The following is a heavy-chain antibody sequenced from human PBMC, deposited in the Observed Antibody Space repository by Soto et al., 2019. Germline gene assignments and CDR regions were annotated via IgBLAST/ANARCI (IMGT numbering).Heavy chain of an antibody. CDR3: ARAGGLGAVAVDY. D-gene: IGHD6-19*01. CDR2: IYHSGT. CDR1: GGSISSGGYS. J-gene: IGHJ4*02. Sequence: QLQLQESGSGLVKPSQTLSLTCAVSGGSISSGGYSWSWIRQPPGKGLEWIGYIYHSGTYYNPSLRSRVTISVDRSKNHFSLKLRSVTAADTAVYYCARAGGLGAVAVDYWGQGTLVTVSS. V-gene: IGHV4-30-2*01.